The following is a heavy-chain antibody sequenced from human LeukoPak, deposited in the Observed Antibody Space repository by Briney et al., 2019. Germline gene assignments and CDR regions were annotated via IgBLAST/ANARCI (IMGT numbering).Heavy chain of an antibody. J-gene: IGHJ3*02. CDR2: FDPEDGET. Sequence: ASVKVSCKVSGYTLTELSMHWVRQAPGKGLEWMGGFDPEDGETIYAQKFQGRVTMTEDTSTDTAYMELSSLRSEDTAVYYCATGSGYCSSTSCYGAFDIWGQGTMVTVSS. CDR1: GYTLTELS. CDR3: ATGSGYCSSTSCYGAFDI. D-gene: IGHD2-2*01. V-gene: IGHV1-24*01.